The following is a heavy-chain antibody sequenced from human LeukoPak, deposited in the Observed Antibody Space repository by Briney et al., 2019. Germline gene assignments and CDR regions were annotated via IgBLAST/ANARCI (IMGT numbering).Heavy chain of an antibody. CDR2: TYYRSKWYN. CDR1: GDSVSSNSAA. D-gene: IGHD2-15*01. J-gene: IGHJ4*02. CDR3: ARVGYCSGGSCNEPAFDY. Sequence: SQTLSLTCAISGDSVSSNSAAWNWIRQSPSRGLEWLGRTYYRSKWYNDYAVSVKSRITINPDTSKNRFSLQLNSVTPEDTAVYYCARVGYCSGGSCNEPAFDYWGQGTLVTVSS. V-gene: IGHV6-1*01.